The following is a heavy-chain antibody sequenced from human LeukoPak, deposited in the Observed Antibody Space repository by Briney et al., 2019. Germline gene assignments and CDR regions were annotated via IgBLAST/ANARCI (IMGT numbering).Heavy chain of an antibody. CDR3: ATESGTYSGTCFDY. D-gene: IGHD1-26*01. J-gene: IGHJ4*02. Sequence: PSGGSLRLSCAASGFTFSSYNMNWVRQAPGKGPEWISYISSTSNTMYYADSVKGRFTISRDNAKNSLYLQMNSLRAEDTAVYYCATESGTYSGTCFDYWGQGTLVTVSS. V-gene: IGHV3-48*01. CDR1: GFTFSSYN. CDR2: ISSTSNTM.